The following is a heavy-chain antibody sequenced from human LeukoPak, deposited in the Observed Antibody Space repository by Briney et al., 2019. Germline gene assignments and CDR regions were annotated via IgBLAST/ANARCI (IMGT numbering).Heavy chain of an antibody. CDR3: ARDAERGFDYSNSLKN. CDR2: IWSDSTNR. CDR1: GCIFSHHG. J-gene: IGHJ4*01. V-gene: IGHV3-33*01. D-gene: IGHD4-11*01. Sequence: PGGSLRLSCAASGCIFSHHGMHWLRQAPGKGLEWVAVIWSDSTNRFYTDSVKGRFTISRDNSQNTVFLQMNSLRVKDTAIYYCARDAERGFDYSNSLKNWGHGTLVTVSS.